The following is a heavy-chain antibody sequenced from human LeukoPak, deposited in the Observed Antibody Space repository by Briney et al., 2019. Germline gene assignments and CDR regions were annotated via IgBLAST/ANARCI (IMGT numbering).Heavy chain of an antibody. CDR2: ISSNGGST. CDR1: GFTFSSYG. Sequence: GGSLRLSCAASGFTFSSYGMHWVRQAPGKGLEYVSAISSNGGSTYYADSVKGRFTISRDNSKNTLYLQMGSLRAEDMAVYYCARSSPLGGYAFDIWGQGTMVTVSS. V-gene: IGHV3-64*02. J-gene: IGHJ3*02. CDR3: ARSSPLGGYAFDI. D-gene: IGHD3-16*01.